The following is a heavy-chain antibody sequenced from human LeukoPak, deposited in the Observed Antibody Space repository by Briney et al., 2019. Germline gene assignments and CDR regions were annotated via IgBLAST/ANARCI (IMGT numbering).Heavy chain of an antibody. CDR3: ARLLDNDSSGDPDTFDM. Sequence: PGGSLRLSCAASGFTFSSFAMSWIRQPPGKGLEWIGYIYYSGRTRYNPSLQSRVTISIDTSENNFSLKLTSVTAADTALYYCARLLDNDSSGDPDTFDMWGQGTVVTVSS. V-gene: IGHV4-59*01. CDR2: IYYSGRT. CDR1: GFTFSSFA. J-gene: IGHJ3*02. D-gene: IGHD3-22*01.